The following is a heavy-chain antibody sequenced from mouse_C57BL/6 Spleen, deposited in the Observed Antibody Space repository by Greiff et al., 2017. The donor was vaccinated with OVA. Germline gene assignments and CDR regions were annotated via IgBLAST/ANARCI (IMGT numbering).Heavy chain of an antibody. Sequence: EVMLVESGEGLVKPGGSLKLSCAASGFTFSSYAMSWVRQTPEKRLEWVAYISSGGDYTYYADTVKGRFTISSDNARNTLYLQMSSLKSEDTAMDYCTRGYGSLLYAMDYWGQGTSVTVSS. J-gene: IGHJ4*01. CDR1: GFTFSSYA. CDR3: TRGYGSLLYAMDY. V-gene: IGHV5-9-1*02. CDR2: ISSGGDYT. D-gene: IGHD1-1*01.